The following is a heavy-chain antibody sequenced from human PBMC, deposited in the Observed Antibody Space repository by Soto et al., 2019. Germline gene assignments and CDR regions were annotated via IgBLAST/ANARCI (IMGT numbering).Heavy chain of an antibody. CDR3: ARCRGGYYPFDY. J-gene: IGHJ4*02. Sequence: SETLSLTCIVSGDSMSSFYFTWIRQPPGKGLEWIGNIYYTGTTNYNPSRKNRVTMSVDTPKNQFSLILRSVTAADTAVYYCARCRGGYYPFDYWGQGTLVTVSS. CDR1: GDSMSSFY. CDR2: IYYTGTT. V-gene: IGHV4-59*13. D-gene: IGHD3-22*01.